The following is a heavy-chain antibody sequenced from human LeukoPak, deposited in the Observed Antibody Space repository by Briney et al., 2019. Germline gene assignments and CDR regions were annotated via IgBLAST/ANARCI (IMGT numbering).Heavy chain of an antibody. J-gene: IGHJ6*03. V-gene: IGHV1-2*02. D-gene: IGHD2-2*01. CDR3: ARRSKYQLLHYYYYYMDV. CDR1: GYTFTGYY. Sequence: ASVKVSCKASGYTFTGYYMHWVRQAPGQGLEWVGWINPNSGGTNYAQKFQGRVTMTRDTSISTAYMELSRLRSDDTAVYYCARRSKYQLLHYYYYYMDVWGKGTTVTVSS. CDR2: INPNSGGT.